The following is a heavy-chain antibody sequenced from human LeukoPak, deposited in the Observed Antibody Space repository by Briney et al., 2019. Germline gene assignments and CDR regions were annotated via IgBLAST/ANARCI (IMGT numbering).Heavy chain of an antibody. CDR2: INPNSGGT. J-gene: IGHJ4*02. V-gene: IGHV1-2*02. D-gene: IGHD3-22*01. CDR3: ARAGEYYYDSSGYPSYYFDY. CDR1: GYPFTGYY. Sequence: GASVKVSCKASGYPFTGYYMHWVRQAPGQGLEWMGWINPNSGGTNYAQKFQGRVTMTRDTSISTAYMELSRLRSDDTAVYYCARAGEYYYDSSGYPSYYFDYWGQGTLVTVSS.